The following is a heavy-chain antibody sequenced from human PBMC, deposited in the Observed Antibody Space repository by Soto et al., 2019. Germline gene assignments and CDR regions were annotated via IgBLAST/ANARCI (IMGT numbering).Heavy chain of an antibody. V-gene: IGHV4-31*03. Sequence: QVQLQHSGPGLVKPSQTLSLSCTVSGDSIISDGFYWHWIRQHPGKGLEWLGYIYYSGTTYYTPSRESRITMSGGTDKLQFTLELRSMTAADTAAYYCARDRGGYGIDYWGPGTLVTVSS. D-gene: IGHD2-15*01. J-gene: IGHJ4*02. CDR2: IYYSGTT. CDR3: ARDRGGYGIDY. CDR1: GDSIISDGFY.